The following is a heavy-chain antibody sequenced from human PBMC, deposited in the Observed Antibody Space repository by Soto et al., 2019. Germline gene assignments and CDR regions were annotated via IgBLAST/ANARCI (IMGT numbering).Heavy chain of an antibody. CDR2: VYHTERT. J-gene: IGHJ4*02. CDR1: GGSFKSGSYS. V-gene: IGHV4-61*01. Sequence: SETLSLTCTVSGGSFKSGSYSWSWIRQPPGKGLEWIGYVYHTERTSYNPSLKSRVSISMDTSKNQFSLNLDSVTAADTAVYFCARDFAYFDSWGQGTLVTVS. CDR3: ARDFAYFDS. D-gene: IGHD3-3*01.